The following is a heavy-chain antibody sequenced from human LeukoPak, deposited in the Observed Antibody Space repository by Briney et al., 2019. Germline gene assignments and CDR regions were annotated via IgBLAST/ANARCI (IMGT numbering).Heavy chain of an antibody. J-gene: IGHJ5*02. CDR1: GYTFTGYY. CDR2: INPNSGGT. CDR3: ARDTKRSRARWENLGFDP. D-gene: IGHD1-26*01. V-gene: IGHV1-2*02. Sequence: WASVKVSCKASGYTFTGYYMHWVRQAPGQGLEWMGWINPNSGGTNYAQKFQGRVTMTRDTSISTAYMELRSLRSDDTAVYYCARDTKRSRARWENLGFDPWGQGTLVTVSS.